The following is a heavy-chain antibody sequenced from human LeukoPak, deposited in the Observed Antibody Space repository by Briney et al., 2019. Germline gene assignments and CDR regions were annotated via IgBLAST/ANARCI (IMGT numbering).Heavy chain of an antibody. CDR1: GYTFTSYG. J-gene: IGHJ5*02. D-gene: IGHD6-13*01. V-gene: IGHV1-3*01. Sequence: PRASVKVSCKASGYTFTSYGISWVRQAPGQGLEWMGWINAGNGNTKYSQKFQGRVTITRDTSASTAYMELSSLRSEDTAVYYCAREGLRGQQLVRGSDWFDPWGQGTLVTVSS. CDR2: INAGNGNT. CDR3: AREGLRGQQLVRGSDWFDP.